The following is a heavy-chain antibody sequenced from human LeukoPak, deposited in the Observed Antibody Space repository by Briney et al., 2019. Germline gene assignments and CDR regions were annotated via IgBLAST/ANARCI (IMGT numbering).Heavy chain of an antibody. Sequence: GGSLRLSCAVSGITFSSYWMPWVRQDPGRGLLWVSRINTQGTYTNYADSVKGRFTISRDNAKNTLYLQMSSLRANDTAVYYCVIDLGDYNDFWGQGTLVSVSS. V-gene: IGHV3-74*01. CDR3: VIDLGDYNDF. D-gene: IGHD2-15*01. CDR1: GITFSSYW. J-gene: IGHJ4*02. CDR2: INTQGTYT.